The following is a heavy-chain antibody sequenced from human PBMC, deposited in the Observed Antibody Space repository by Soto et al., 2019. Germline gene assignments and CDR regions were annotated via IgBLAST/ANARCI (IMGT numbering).Heavy chain of an antibody. CDR3: TTDLLYYYDSSGYYWAFDI. D-gene: IGHD3-22*01. CDR2: IKSKTDGGTT. J-gene: IGHJ3*02. V-gene: IGHV3-15*01. CDR1: GFTFSSAW. Sequence: GGSLRLSCAASGFTFSSAWMSWVRQAPGTGLEWVGRIKSKTDGGTTDYAAPVKGRFTISRDDSKNTPYLQMNSLKTEDTAVYYCTTDLLYYYDSSGYYWAFDISGQGTMVTV.